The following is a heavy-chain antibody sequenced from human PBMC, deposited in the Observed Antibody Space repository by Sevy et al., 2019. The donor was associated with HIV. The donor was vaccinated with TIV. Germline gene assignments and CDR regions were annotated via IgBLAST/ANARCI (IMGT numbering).Heavy chain of an antibody. CDR3: ARDRSSGWYSPYYYGMDV. CDR1: GFTFSNSW. J-gene: IGHJ6*02. Sequence: GGSLRLSCVASGFTFSNSWMNWVRQAPGKGLEWVAVIWYDGSNKYYADSVKGRFTISRDNSKNTQYLQMNSLRAEDTAVYYCARDRSSGWYSPYYYGMDVWGQGTTVTVSS. V-gene: IGHV3-33*08. D-gene: IGHD6-19*01. CDR2: IWYDGSNK.